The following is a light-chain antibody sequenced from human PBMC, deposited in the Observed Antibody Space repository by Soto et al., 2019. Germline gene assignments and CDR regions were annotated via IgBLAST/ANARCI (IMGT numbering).Light chain of an antibody. CDR3: ISYTSSRTWV. CDR1: GSDVGGYNY. V-gene: IGLV2-14*03. J-gene: IGLJ3*02. Sequence: QSALTQPASVSGSPGQSITISCTGTGSDVGGYNYVSWYQQYPGRSPKVMISDVSNLPSGVSNRFSGSRSGNTASLTISGLQAEDEADYYCISYTSSRTWVFGGGTKLTVL. CDR2: DVS.